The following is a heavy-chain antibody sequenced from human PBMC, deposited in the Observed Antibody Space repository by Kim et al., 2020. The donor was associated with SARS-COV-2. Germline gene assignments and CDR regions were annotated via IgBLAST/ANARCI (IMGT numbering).Heavy chain of an antibody. J-gene: IGHJ5*02. CDR2: GTA. Sequence: GTANYAQKFQGRGTITADKSTSTANMELSSLRSEDTAVYYCARGEDWLDPWGQGTLVTVSS. CDR3: ARGEDWLDP. V-gene: IGHV1-69*06.